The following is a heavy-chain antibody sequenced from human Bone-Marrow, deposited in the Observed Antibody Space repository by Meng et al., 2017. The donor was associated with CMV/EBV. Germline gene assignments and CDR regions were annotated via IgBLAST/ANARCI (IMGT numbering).Heavy chain of an antibody. D-gene: IGHD1-26*01. Sequence: SETLSLTCTASGYSISSGYYWGWIRQPPGKGLEWIGSIYHSGSTYYNPSLKSRVTISVDTSKNQFSLKLSSVTAADTAVYSCGSGGSYYPYYFDYWGQGTLVTVSS. CDR2: IYHSGST. CDR3: GSGGSYYPYYFDY. J-gene: IGHJ4*02. V-gene: IGHV4-38-2*02. CDR1: GYSISSGYY.